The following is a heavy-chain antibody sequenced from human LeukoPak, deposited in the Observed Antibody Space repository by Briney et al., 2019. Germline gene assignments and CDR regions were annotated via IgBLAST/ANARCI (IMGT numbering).Heavy chain of an antibody. CDR3: ARLHYGSGSPIATHFDY. J-gene: IGHJ4*02. D-gene: IGHD3-10*01. CDR2: IYPGDSDT. V-gene: IGHV5-51*01. Sequence: GESLKISCKGSGYSFTSYWIGWVRQMPGKGLEWMGIIYPGDSDTRYSPSFQGQVAISADKSISTAYLQWSSLKASDTAMYYCARLHYGSGSPIATHFDYWGQGTLVTVSS. CDR1: GYSFTSYW.